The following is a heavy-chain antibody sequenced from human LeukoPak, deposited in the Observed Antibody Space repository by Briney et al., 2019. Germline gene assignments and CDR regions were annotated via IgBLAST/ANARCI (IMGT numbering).Heavy chain of an antibody. V-gene: IGHV4-59*01. CDR2: IYNSGST. Sequence: SETLSLTCTVSGGSISSYYWTWIRQPPGQGLEWIGYIYNSGSTNYRPSLKSRVTISVDTSKNQFSLKLSSVTAADTAVYYCARGGNGDYASYWYFDLWGRGTLVTVSS. CDR3: ARGGNGDYASYWYFDL. CDR1: GGSISSYY. J-gene: IGHJ2*01. D-gene: IGHD4-17*01.